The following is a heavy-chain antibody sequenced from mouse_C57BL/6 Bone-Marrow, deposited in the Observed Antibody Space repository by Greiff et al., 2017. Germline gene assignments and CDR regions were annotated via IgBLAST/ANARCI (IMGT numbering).Heavy chain of an antibody. Sequence: EVKLVESGGDLVKPGGSLKLSCAASGFTFSSYGMSWVRQTPDKRLEWVATLSSGGSYTYYPDSVKGRVTITRDNAKNTLYLQMSRLKSEATAMYHCARHTIFYYYGPMDYWGQGTSVTVSA. J-gene: IGHJ4*01. CDR1: GFTFSSYG. CDR3: ARHTIFYYYGPMDY. D-gene: IGHD1-1*01. CDR2: LSSGGSYT. V-gene: IGHV5-6*02.